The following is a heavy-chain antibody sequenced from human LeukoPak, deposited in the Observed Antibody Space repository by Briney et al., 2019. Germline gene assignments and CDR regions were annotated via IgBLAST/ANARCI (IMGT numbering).Heavy chain of an antibody. J-gene: IGHJ4*02. V-gene: IGHV5-10-1*01. CDR3: ARPSVDGSGSYPY. CDR1: GYSFTSYW. Sequence: GESLKISCKSSGYSFTSYWISWARQMPGKGLEWMGRIDPSDSYTNYSPSFQGHVTISADKSISTAYLQWSSLKASDTAMFYCARPSVDGSGSYPYWGQGTLVTVSS. CDR2: IDPSDSYT. D-gene: IGHD3-10*01.